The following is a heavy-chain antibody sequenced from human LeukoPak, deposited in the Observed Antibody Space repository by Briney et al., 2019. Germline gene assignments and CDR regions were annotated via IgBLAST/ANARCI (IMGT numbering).Heavy chain of an antibody. CDR1: GGSISSSSYY. V-gene: IGHV4-61*02. CDR2: IYTSGST. Sequence: SETLSLTCTVSGGSISSSSYYWGWIRQPAGKGLEWIGRIYTSGSTNYNPSLKSRVTISVDTSKNQFSLKLSSVTAADTAVYYCARGALEYDFWSGYYTGYYYMDVWGKGTTVTVSS. D-gene: IGHD3-3*01. CDR3: ARGALEYDFWSGYYTGYYYMDV. J-gene: IGHJ6*03.